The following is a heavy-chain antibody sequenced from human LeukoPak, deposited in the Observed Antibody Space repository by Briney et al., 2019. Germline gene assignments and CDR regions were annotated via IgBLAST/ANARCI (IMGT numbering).Heavy chain of an antibody. CDR3: AKASSITIFGVISPVDY. V-gene: IGHV3-23*01. Sequence: GGSLRLSCAASGFTFSSYGMSCVRQAPGKGLEWVSAISGSGGSTYYADSVKGRFTISRDNSKNTLYLQMNSLRAEDTAVYYCAKASSITIFGVISPVDYWGQGTLVTVSS. J-gene: IGHJ4*02. D-gene: IGHD3-3*01. CDR1: GFTFSSYG. CDR2: ISGSGGST.